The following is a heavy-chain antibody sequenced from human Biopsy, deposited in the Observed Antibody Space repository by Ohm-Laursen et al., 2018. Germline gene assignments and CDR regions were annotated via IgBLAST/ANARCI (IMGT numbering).Heavy chain of an antibody. CDR2: IRSKAKSYAT. V-gene: IGHV3-73*01. CDR1: GFTFSASA. Sequence: SLRPSCTASGFTFSASAVHWVRQASGKGLEWVGRIRSKAKSYATAYAASVTGRFTISRDDSKNTTYLQMNSLKTEDTAVYYCTLEGAGFDNWGQGTLATVSS. J-gene: IGHJ4*02. CDR3: TLEGAGFDN. D-gene: IGHD3-10*01.